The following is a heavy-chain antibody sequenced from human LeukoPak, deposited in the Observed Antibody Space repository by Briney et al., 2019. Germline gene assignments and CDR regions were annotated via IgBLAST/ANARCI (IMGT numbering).Heavy chain of an antibody. J-gene: IGHJ5*02. V-gene: IGHV1-2*06. CDR2: INPNSGGT. D-gene: IGHD6-13*01. CDR1: GYTFTGYY. CDR3: ARALSSSWYGNWFDP. Sequence: ASVKVSCKASGYTFTGYYMHWVRQAPGQGLEWMGRINPNSGGTNYAQKFQGRVTMTRDTSISTAYMELSRLRSEDTAVYYCARALSSSWYGNWFDPWGQGTLVTVSS.